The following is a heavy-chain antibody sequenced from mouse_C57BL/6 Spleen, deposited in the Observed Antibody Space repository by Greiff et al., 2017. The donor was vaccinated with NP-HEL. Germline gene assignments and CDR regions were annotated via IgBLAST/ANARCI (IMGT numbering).Heavy chain of an antibody. CDR1: GFTFSSYA. J-gene: IGHJ2*01. CDR3: AREDGSSGY. Sequence: DVKLVESGGGLVKPGGSLKLSCAASGFTFSSYAMSWVRQTPEKRLEWVATISDGGSYTYYPDNVKGRFTISRDNAKNNLYLQMSHLKSEDTAMYYCAREDGSSGYWGQGTTLTVSS. CDR2: ISDGGSYT. D-gene: IGHD1-1*01. V-gene: IGHV5-4*03.